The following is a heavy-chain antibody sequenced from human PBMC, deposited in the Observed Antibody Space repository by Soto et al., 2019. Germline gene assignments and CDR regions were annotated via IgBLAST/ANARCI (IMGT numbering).Heavy chain of an antibody. CDR1: GGTFNSYL. J-gene: IGHJ4*02. CDR3: ARGLDQPPVGLYFDI. D-gene: IGHD2-2*01. Sequence: QVQLVQSGAEVKNPGSSVKVSCKTSGGTFNSYLIDWVRQAPGQGLEWMGGIIPAFGTAKYAQKFQGRVPITADKSTTTAYMELRTLTSVDTAVYYCARGLDQPPVGLYFDIWGQGIMVTVSS. CDR2: IIPAFGTA. V-gene: IGHV1-69*06.